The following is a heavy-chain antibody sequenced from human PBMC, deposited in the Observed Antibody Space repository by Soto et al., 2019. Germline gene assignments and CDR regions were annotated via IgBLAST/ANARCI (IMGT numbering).Heavy chain of an antibody. D-gene: IGHD6-13*01. Sequence: GGSLRLSCAASGFTFDDYAMHWVRQAPGKGLEWVSGISWNSGSIGYADSVKGRFTISRDNAKNSLYLQMNSLRAEDTALYYCAKDIRTYSRFSRSYYGMHVWGQGTTLTV. CDR2: ISWNSGSI. J-gene: IGHJ6*02. CDR3: AKDIRTYSRFSRSYYGMHV. V-gene: IGHV3-9*01. CDR1: GFTFDDYA.